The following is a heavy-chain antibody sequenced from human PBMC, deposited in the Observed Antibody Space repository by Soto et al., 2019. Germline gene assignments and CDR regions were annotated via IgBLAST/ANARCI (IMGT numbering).Heavy chain of an antibody. Sequence: QVQLVQSGAEVKKPGASVKVSCKASGYTFTNYDIHWVRQATGQGLEWMGWMNPDSGNTGQSKQFQGRVTMTRDTSISTAYMEMSCLRFEDTAVYYCARGRFRRTWFDPWGQGTLVTVSS. V-gene: IGHV1-8*01. CDR2: MNPDSGNT. CDR1: GYTFTNYD. CDR3: ARGRFRRTWFDP. D-gene: IGHD3-16*01. J-gene: IGHJ5*02.